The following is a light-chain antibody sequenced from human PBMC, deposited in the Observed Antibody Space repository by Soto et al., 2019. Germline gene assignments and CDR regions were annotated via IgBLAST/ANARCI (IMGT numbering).Light chain of an antibody. J-gene: IGKJ2*01. CDR2: AAS. Sequence: DIQMTQSPSSLSASVGDRVTITCRASQGISNYLSWYQQKPGKVPKLLIYAASTLQSAVPSRFSGSGSGTDFTLTIRILQPEDVATYYCQKYNSAPHTFGQLTKLEIK. CDR3: QKYNSAPHT. V-gene: IGKV1-27*01. CDR1: QGISNY.